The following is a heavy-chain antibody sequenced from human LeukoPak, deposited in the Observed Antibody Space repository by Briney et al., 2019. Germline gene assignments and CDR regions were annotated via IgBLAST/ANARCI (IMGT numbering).Heavy chain of an antibody. CDR3: ARAPQDPYCSSTSCYDNYYGMDV. D-gene: IGHD2-2*01. CDR1: GFTFSSHE. CDR2: ISSSGSTI. J-gene: IGHJ6*04. Sequence: GGSLRLSCAASGFTFSSHEMNWVRQAPGKGREWGSYISSSGSTIYYADSLKGRFTISRDNAKHSLYLQMNSLRAEDTAVYYCARAPQDPYCSSTSCYDNYYGMDVWGKGTTVTVSS. V-gene: IGHV3-48*03.